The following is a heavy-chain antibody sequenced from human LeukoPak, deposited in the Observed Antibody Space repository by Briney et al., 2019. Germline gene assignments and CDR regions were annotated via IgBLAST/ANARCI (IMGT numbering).Heavy chain of an antibody. D-gene: IGHD3/OR15-3a*01. J-gene: IGHJ4*02. CDR3: ARVAWFSTTWHFDY. CDR2: IYYTGST. CDR1: GDYISLYY. V-gene: IGHV4-59*01. Sequence: SETLSLTCTVSGDYISLYYWSWIRQPPGKGLEWIGYIYYTGSTKSNPSLKSRVTISVDTSKKQFSLNLSSVTAADTAVYYLARVAWFSTTWHFDYWGQGILVTVSS.